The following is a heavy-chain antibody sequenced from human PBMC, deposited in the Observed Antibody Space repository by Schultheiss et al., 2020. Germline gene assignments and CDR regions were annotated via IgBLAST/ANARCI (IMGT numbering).Heavy chain of an antibody. CDR2: ISYDGSNK. CDR1: GFTFSSYA. CDR3: ARVSGDYVTYYYYGMDV. Sequence: GSLRLSCAASGFTFSSYAMHWVRQAPGKGLEWVAVISYDGSNKYYADSVKGRFTISRDNSKNTLYLQMNSLRAEDTAVYYCARVSGDYVTYYYYGMDVWGQGTTVTVSS. D-gene: IGHD4-17*01. V-gene: IGHV3-30-3*01. J-gene: IGHJ6*02.